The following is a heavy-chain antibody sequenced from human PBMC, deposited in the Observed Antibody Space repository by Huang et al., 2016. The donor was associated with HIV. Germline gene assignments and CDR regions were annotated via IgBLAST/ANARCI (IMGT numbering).Heavy chain of an antibody. D-gene: IGHD4-17*01. V-gene: IGHV1-8*02. CDR2: MNPNTGNT. J-gene: IGHJ4*02. Sequence: QVHLVQSGAEVKKPGASVKVSCKASGYPFTNYDINWVRQAPGRGVEWMGVMNPNTGNTGFAQSFQGRVTMTRKTSITTAYMELTSLTSEDTAVYYCARSAYGDLDYWGLGTLVIVSS. CDR1: GYPFTNYD. CDR3: ARSAYGDLDY.